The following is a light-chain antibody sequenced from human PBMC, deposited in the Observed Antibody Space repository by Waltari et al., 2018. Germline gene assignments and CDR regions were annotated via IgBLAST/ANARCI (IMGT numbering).Light chain of an antibody. CDR3: SAWDSSLSTWV. CDR1: SNNVGNQG. Sequence: QAGLTQPPSVSKGLRQTATLTCTGNSNNVGNQGAARLQQHQGHPPKLLSYRNNNRPSGISERFSASRSGNTASLTITGLQPEDEADYHCSAWDSSLSTWVFGGGTRLTVL. J-gene: IGLJ2*01. CDR2: RNN. V-gene: IGLV10-54*04.